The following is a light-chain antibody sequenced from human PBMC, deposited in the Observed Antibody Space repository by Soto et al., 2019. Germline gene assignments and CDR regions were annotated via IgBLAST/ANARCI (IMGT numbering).Light chain of an antibody. Sequence: QSALTQPASVSGSPGQSITISCTGTSSDVGGYNYVSWYQQHPGNAPKLMIYEVSNRPSGVSNRFSGSKSGNTASLTISGLQAEDEADYYCSSYTSSSTVVFGAGTKLTVL. J-gene: IGLJ3*02. CDR3: SSYTSSSTVV. V-gene: IGLV2-14*01. CDR2: EVS. CDR1: SSDVGGYNY.